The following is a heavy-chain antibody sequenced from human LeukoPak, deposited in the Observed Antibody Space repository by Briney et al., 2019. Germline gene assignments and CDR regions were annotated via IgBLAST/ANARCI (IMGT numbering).Heavy chain of an antibody. J-gene: IGHJ4*02. Sequence: GGSLRLSCAASGFTFSSYAMSWVRQAPGKGLEWVSAISGSGGRRYYADSVKGRFTISRNNSKNTLYLQMNSLRAEDTVVYYCAKEVQWLVLNGLFDYWGQGTRVTVSS. D-gene: IGHD6-19*01. CDR1: GFTFSSYA. CDR2: ISGSGGRR. CDR3: AKEVQWLVLNGLFDY. V-gene: IGHV3-23*01.